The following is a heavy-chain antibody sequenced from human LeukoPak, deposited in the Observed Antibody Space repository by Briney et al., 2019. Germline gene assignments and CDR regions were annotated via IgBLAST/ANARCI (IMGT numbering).Heavy chain of an antibody. D-gene: IGHD2-21*01. CDR1: GGSISSYY. CDR3: ARGHMSRIFDY. V-gene: IGHV4-59*01. CDR2: IYYSGST. J-gene: IGHJ4*02. Sequence: PSETLSLTCTVSGGSISSYYWSWIRQPPGKGLEWIGYIYYSGSTNYNPSLKSRVTIPVDTSKNQFSLKLSFVTAADTAVYYCARGHMSRIFDYWGQGTLVTVSS.